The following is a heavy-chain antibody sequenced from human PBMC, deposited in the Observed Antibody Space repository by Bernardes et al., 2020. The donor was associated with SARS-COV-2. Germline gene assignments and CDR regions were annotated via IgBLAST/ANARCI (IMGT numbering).Heavy chain of an antibody. D-gene: IGHD5-12*01. Sequence: GGTLRLSCTASGFIFTNYALAWVRQAPGKGLEWVSTIGCTGESTFYTDSVKGRFTISRDNSDNTVFLQMNSLRGEDTAIYYCARAQRVAIAWYFDYWGQGTLVTVSS. CDR2: IGCTGEST. V-gene: IGHV3-23*01. CDR1: GFIFTNYA. CDR3: ARAQRVAIAWYFDY. J-gene: IGHJ4*02.